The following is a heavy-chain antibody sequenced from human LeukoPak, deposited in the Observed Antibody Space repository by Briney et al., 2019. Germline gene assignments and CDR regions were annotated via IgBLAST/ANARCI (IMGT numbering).Heavy chain of an antibody. CDR3: ARDASSSSWPYYFDY. CDR2: ISAYNGNT. CDR1: GYTFTSYG. V-gene: IGHV1-18*01. Sequence: ASVKVSCKASGYTFTSYGISWVQQAPGQGLEWMGWISAYNGNTNYAQKLQGRVTMTTDTSTSTAYMELRSLRSDDTAVYYCARDASSSSWPYYFDYWGQGTLVTVSS. J-gene: IGHJ4*02. D-gene: IGHD6-13*01.